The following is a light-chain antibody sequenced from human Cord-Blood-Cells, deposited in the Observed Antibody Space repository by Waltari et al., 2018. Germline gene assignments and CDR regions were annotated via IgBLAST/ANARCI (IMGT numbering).Light chain of an antibody. CDR1: SSDVGGYNY. CDR2: EVS. Sequence: QSALTQPASVSGSPGQSITISCTGTSSDVGGYNYVSWYQQHPGKAPKLMIYEVSNRPRGDSNGFSGSKSGNTAARTISGLQAEDEADYYCSSYTSSSTLYVFGTGTKVTVL. CDR3: SSYTSSSTLYV. J-gene: IGLJ1*01. V-gene: IGLV2-14*01.